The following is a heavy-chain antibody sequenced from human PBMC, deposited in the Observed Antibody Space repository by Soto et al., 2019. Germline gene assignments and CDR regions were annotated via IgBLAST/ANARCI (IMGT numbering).Heavy chain of an antibody. CDR1: GFTFSSYS. CDR2: ISSSSSTI. V-gene: IGHV3-48*01. Sequence: GSLRLSCAASGFTFSSYSMNWVRQAPGKGLEWVSYISSSSSTIYYADSVKGRFTISRDNAKNSLYLQMNSLRAEDTAVYYCARESLTTVTTFWYFDLWGRGTLVTVSS. CDR3: ARESLTTVTTFWYFDL. J-gene: IGHJ2*01. D-gene: IGHD4-17*01.